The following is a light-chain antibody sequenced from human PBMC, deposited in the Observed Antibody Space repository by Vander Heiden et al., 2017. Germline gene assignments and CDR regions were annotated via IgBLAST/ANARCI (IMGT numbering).Light chain of an antibody. Sequence: VHITQSPSTLSASVGDSVTITCRASQSISSGLAWYQQKPRKAPKLLIYKASTIESGVPSRFSGSGSGTEFTLTISSLQPDDFAAYYCQQYNSYPWTFGQGTKVEIK. J-gene: IGKJ1*01. CDR3: QQYNSYPWT. V-gene: IGKV1-5*03. CDR1: QSISSG. CDR2: KAS.